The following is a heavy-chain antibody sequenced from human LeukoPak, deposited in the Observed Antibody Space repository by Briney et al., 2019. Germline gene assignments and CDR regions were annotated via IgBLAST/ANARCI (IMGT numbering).Heavy chain of an antibody. CDR3: AVRNCSSTSCYTNWFDP. CDR1: GYTFTGYY. V-gene: IGHV1-2*02. CDR2: INPNSGGT. D-gene: IGHD2-2*02. Sequence: ASVKVSCKASGYTFTGYYMLWVRQAPGQGLEWMGWINPNSGGTNYAQRFQGRVTMTRDTSISTAYMELSRLRSDDTAVYYCAVRNCSSTSCYTNWFDPWGQGTLVTVSS. J-gene: IGHJ5*02.